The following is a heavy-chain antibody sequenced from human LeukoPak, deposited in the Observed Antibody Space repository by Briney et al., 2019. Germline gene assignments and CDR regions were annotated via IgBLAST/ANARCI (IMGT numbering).Heavy chain of an antibody. D-gene: IGHD1-26*01. CDR3: AANELGAPGS. Sequence: SETLSLTCTVSGGSISSYYWSWIRQPPGKGLEWIGYIYCSGSTNYNPSLKSRVTISVDTSKNQFSLKLSSVTAADTAVYYCAANELGAPGSWGQGTLVTVSS. J-gene: IGHJ4*02. V-gene: IGHV4-59*01. CDR1: GGSISSYY. CDR2: IYCSGST.